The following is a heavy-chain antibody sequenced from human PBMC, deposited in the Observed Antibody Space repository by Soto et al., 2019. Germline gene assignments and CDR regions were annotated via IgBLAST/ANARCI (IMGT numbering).Heavy chain of an antibody. CDR1: GGTFSSYA. J-gene: IGHJ6*01. Sequence: SVKVSCKASGGTFSSYAISWVRQAPGQGLEWMGGIIPIFGTANYAQKFQGRVTITADKSTSTAYMELSSLRSEDTAVYYCARVEDYVWGSYRWGVWSSGIDVWRQVPT. V-gene: IGHV1-69*06. D-gene: IGHD3-16*02. CDR2: IIPIFGTA. CDR3: ARVEDYVWGSYRWGVWSSGIDV.